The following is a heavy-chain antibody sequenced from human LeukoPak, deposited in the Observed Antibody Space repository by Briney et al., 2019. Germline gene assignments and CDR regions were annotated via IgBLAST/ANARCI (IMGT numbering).Heavy chain of an antibody. Sequence: GGSLRLSCAASGFTFSSYSMNWLREAPGKGLEWFSYISSSSSTIYYADSVKGRFTISRDNAKNSLYLQMNSLRAEDTAVYYCAIPEEIAAHSFYYQGRGGLVTVSS. CDR1: GFTFSSYS. V-gene: IGHV3-48*01. J-gene: IGHJ4*02. D-gene: IGHD6-13*01. CDR3: AIPEEIAAHSFYY. CDR2: ISSSSSTI.